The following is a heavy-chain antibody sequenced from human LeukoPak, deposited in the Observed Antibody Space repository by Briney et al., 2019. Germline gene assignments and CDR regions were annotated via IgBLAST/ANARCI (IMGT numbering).Heavy chain of an antibody. CDR2: IKPSNGDT. D-gene: IGHD1-26*01. CDR1: GYKFSGHY. Sequence: ASVKVSCKASGYKFSGHYMHWVRQAPGQGLEWMGWIKPSNGDTKYAQNFQGRVTMTRDTSISTAYMELSSLRSDDTAVYYCASPPLSSAMYYAHWGQGTLVTVSS. V-gene: IGHV1-2*02. CDR3: ASPPLSSAMYYAH. J-gene: IGHJ4*02.